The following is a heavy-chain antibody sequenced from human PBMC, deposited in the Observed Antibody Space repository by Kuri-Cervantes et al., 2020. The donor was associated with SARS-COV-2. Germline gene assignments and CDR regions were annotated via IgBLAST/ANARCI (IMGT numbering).Heavy chain of an antibody. V-gene: IGHV3-49*04. J-gene: IGHJ1*01. Sequence: GESLKISCAASGFTFSDYYMSWVRQAPGKGLEWVGFIRSKAYGGTTEYAASVKGRFTISRDDSKSIAYLQMNSLKTEDTAVYYCTRGAGYSSGWYAEYFQHWGQGTLVTVSS. CDR3: TRGAGYSSGWYAEYFQH. D-gene: IGHD6-19*01. CDR2: IRSKAYGGTT. CDR1: GFTFSDYY.